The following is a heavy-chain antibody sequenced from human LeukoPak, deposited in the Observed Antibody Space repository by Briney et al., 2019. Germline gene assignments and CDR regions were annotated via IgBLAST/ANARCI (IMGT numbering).Heavy chain of an antibody. D-gene: IGHD6-13*01. J-gene: IGHJ6*03. V-gene: IGHV3-7*01. CDR1: GIILSSYW. CDR3: ARDGPAAAGLYYYYYMDV. Sequence: GGSLRLSCAASGIILSSYWMSWVRQAPGKGLEWVANIKQDGSEKYYVDSVKGRFTISRDNAKNSLYLQMNSLRAEDTAVYYCARDGPAAAGLYYYYYMDVWGKGTTVTVSS. CDR2: IKQDGSEK.